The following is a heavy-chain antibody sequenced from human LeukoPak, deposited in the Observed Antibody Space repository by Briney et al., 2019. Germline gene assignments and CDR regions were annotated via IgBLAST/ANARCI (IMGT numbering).Heavy chain of an antibody. CDR2: INHSGST. Sequence: PSETLSLTCAVYGGSFSGYYWSWIRQPPGKGLEWIGEINHSGSTNYNPSLKSRVTIFVDTSKNQFSLRLTSVTAADTAMYYCARQNHDIGTNWFDPWGQGTLVTVSS. CDR3: ARQNHDIGTNWFDP. D-gene: IGHD3-9*01. CDR1: GGSFSGYY. V-gene: IGHV4-34*01. J-gene: IGHJ5*02.